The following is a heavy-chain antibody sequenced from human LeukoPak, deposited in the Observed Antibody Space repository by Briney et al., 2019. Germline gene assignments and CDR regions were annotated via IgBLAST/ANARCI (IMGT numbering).Heavy chain of an antibody. J-gene: IGHJ4*02. CDR1: GFTFTSYG. CDR3: AKGNRWFFDY. V-gene: IGHV3-30*02. CDR2: MQYDGRNE. D-gene: IGHD2-15*01. Sequence: GGSLRLSCAASGFTFTSYGMHWVRQAPGKGLEWVAFMQYDGRNEYYADSVKGRLTTSRDISKNTLYQQMDSLRPEDTAVYYCAKGNRWFFDYWGQGTLVTVSS.